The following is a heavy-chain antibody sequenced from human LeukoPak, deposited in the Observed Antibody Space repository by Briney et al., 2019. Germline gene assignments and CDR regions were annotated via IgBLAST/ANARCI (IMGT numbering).Heavy chain of an antibody. CDR3: ARDHGDSAMVIAPFFDY. CDR2: ISASGSTI. V-gene: IGHV3-48*01. Sequence: PGGSLRLSCAASGFSLRSYSINWFRQAPGKGPEWVSYISASGSTIFYADSVKGRFTISRDDAKNSLYLQVNSLRAEDTAVYYCARDHGDSAMVIAPFFDYWGQGTLVTVSS. D-gene: IGHD5-18*01. J-gene: IGHJ4*02. CDR1: GFSLRSYS.